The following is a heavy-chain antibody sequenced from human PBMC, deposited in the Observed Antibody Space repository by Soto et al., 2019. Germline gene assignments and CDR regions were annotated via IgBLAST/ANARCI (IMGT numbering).Heavy chain of an antibody. Sequence: PGGSLRLSCAASGFTFSNYWMSWVRQAPEKGLEWVANINQDGTEKYHMESGKGRFTISRDNAKNLLYLQMSSLRAEDTAVYYCATGVYHFEHWGQGILVTVSS. D-gene: IGHD3-10*01. J-gene: IGHJ4*02. CDR2: INQDGTEK. V-gene: IGHV3-7*01. CDR3: ATGVYHFEH. CDR1: GFTFSNYW.